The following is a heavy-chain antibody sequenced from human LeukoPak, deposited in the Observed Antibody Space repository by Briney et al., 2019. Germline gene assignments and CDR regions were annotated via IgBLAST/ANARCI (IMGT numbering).Heavy chain of an antibody. CDR2: MNPNSGDT. CDR1: GYTFTGYY. D-gene: IGHD4-17*01. Sequence: ASVKVSCKASGYTFTGYYMHWVRQAPGQGLEWMGWMNPNSGDTGYAQKFQGRVTMTRNTSISTAYMELSSLRSEDTAVYYCARGYGGLYYYYGMDVWGQGTTVTVSS. J-gene: IGHJ6*02. CDR3: ARGYGGLYYYYGMDV. V-gene: IGHV1-8*02.